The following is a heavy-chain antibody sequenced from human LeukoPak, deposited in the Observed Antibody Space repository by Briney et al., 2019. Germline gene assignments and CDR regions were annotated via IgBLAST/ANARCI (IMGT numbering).Heavy chain of an antibody. Sequence: GGSLRLSCAASGFTFSGYAMNWVRQAPGKGLEWVAVVSYDGNDYYYADSVKGRFTISRDNSKNTLYLQMNSLRAEDTAVYYCAKPTGDTGWYGLFVYWGQGTLVTVSS. D-gene: IGHD6-19*01. V-gene: IGHV3-30*18. CDR2: VSYDGNDY. CDR3: AKPTGDTGWYGLFVY. J-gene: IGHJ4*02. CDR1: GFTFSGYA.